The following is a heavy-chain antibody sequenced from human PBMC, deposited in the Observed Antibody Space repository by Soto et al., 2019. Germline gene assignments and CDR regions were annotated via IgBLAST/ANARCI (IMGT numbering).Heavy chain of an antibody. J-gene: IGHJ6*02. Sequence: QVQLVQSGAEVKKPGSSMKVSCKASGGTFSSYTISWVRQAPGQGLEWMGGIIPTFGTADYAQKFQGRVTITADESMSTGYMELSSLRSEDTALYYCARPSCGAACYYYGMDVWGQGTAVTVSS. V-gene: IGHV1-69*12. CDR1: GGTFSSYT. D-gene: IGHD2-21*01. CDR2: IIPTFGTA. CDR3: ARPSCGAACYYYGMDV.